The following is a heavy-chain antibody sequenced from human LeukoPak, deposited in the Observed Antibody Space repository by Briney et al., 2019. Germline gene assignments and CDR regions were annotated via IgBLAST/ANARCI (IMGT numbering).Heavy chain of an antibody. CDR3: ASLEGRDYYMDV. CDR1: GGSISSHY. V-gene: IGHV4-59*11. CDR2: IYYSGST. J-gene: IGHJ6*03. Sequence: PSETLSLTCTVSGGSISSHYWSWIRQPPGKGLEWIGYIYYSGSTNYNPSLKSRVTISVDTSKNQFSLKLSSVTAADTAVYYCASLEGRDYYMDVWGKGTTVTVSS. D-gene: IGHD5-24*01.